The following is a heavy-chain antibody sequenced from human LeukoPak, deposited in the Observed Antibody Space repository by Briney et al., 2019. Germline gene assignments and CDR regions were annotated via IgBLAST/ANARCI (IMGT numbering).Heavy chain of an antibody. CDR1: GFTFRNYY. V-gene: IGHV3-30-3*01. CDR3: ARAGLNYGMDV. J-gene: IGHJ6*02. CDR2: ISLDGNNE. Sequence: GRSLRLSCAASGFTFRNYYMHWVRQAPGKGLEWVAVISLDGNNEYYADSVKGRFSLSRDNSMNTLYLQLNSLRAEDTAVYYCARAGLNYGMDVWGQGTTVTVSS.